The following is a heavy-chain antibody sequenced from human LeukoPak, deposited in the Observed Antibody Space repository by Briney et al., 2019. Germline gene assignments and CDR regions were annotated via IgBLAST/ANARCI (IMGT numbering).Heavy chain of an antibody. CDR2: IVVGSGNT. CDR3: AASPDYYDSNGYSYYFDY. V-gene: IGHV1-58*01. Sequence: SVKVSCKASGFTFTSSAVQWVRQARGQRLECIGWIVVGSGNTNYAQKFQERVTITRDMSTSTAYMELSSLRSEDTAVYYCAASPDYYDSNGYSYYFDYWGQGTLVTVSS. D-gene: IGHD3-22*01. CDR1: GFTFTSSA. J-gene: IGHJ4*02.